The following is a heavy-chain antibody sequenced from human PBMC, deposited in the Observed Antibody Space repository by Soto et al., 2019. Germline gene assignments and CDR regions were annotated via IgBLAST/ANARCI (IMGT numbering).Heavy chain of an antibody. Sequence: QLQLQESGPGVVKTPETLSLTCTVSGGSISSSSHYWGWIRQPPGKGLEWIGNIYYSGNTYYNPSLKGRVTLSVDTSNNQFSLKLTSVTAADTAVYYCAHLYSTGWSRRGWFDPWGQGTLVTVSS. V-gene: IGHV4-39*01. CDR1: GGSISSSSHY. CDR2: IYYSGNT. D-gene: IGHD6-19*01. CDR3: AHLYSTGWSRRGWFDP. J-gene: IGHJ5*02.